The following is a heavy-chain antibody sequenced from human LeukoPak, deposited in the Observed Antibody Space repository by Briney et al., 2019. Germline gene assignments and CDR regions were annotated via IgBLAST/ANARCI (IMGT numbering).Heavy chain of an antibody. CDR1: GFTVSSNY. D-gene: IGHD3-16*02. CDR3: ARFLYYDYVWGIYRQEGDAFDI. Sequence: GGSLRLSCAASGFTVSSNYMSWVRQAPGKGLEWVSVIYSGGSTYYADSVKGRFTISRDNSKNTLYLQMNSLRAEDTAVYYCARFLYYDYVWGIYRQEGDAFDIWGQWTMVTVSS. J-gene: IGHJ3*02. CDR2: IYSGGST. V-gene: IGHV3-53*01.